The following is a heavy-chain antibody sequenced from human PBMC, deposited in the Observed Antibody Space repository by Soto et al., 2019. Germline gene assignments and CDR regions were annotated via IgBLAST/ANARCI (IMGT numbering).Heavy chain of an antibody. J-gene: IGHJ3*02. CDR1: VYTFTSYG. D-gene: IGHD3-10*01. V-gene: IGHV1-18*01. Sequence: GASVKVSCKASVYTFTSYGISWVRQAPGQGLEWMGWISAYNGNTNYAQKLQGRVTMTTDTSTSTAYTELRSLRSDDTAVYYCARSPRHYYYGSGSYAFDIWGQGTMVTVSS. CDR3: ARSPRHYYYGSGSYAFDI. CDR2: ISAYNGNT.